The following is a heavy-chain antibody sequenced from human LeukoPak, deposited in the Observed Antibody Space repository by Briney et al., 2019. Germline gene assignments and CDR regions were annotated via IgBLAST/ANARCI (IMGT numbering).Heavy chain of an antibody. Sequence: GGSLRLSCAASGFTFSGSPMHWVRQASGKGLEWLGRIRSKANSYATACAASVKGRFTISRDDSKNTAYLQMNSLIIEDTAVYYCTTGYRDDPWGQGTLVTVSS. CDR1: GFTFSGSP. D-gene: IGHD2-15*01. J-gene: IGHJ5*02. CDR3: TTGYRDDP. V-gene: IGHV3-73*01. CDR2: IRSKANSYAT.